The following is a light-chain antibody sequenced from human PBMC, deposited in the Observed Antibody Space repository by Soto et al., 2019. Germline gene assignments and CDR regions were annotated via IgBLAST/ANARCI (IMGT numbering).Light chain of an antibody. CDR3: QQYDSSPWT. CDR1: QSVRSSF. J-gene: IGKJ1*01. CDR2: GAS. V-gene: IGKV3-20*01. Sequence: ESVLTQSPGTLSLSPGERATLSCRASQSVRSSFLAWYQLKPGQAPRLLIYGASSRATGIPDRFSGSGSGTDFTLTLSRLEHEDFAVYYCQQYDSSPWTFGQGTKVEIK.